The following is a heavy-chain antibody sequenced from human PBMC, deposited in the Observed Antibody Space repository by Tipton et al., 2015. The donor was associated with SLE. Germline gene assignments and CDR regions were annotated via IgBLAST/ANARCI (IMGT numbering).Heavy chain of an antibody. CDR2: ISYDGSNK. D-gene: IGHD2-2*01. V-gene: IGHV3-30*04. CDR1: GFTFSSYA. CDR3: ARDVGGIVVVPAAMAYYYYMDV. J-gene: IGHJ6*03. Sequence: SLRLSCAASGFTFSSYAMHWVRQAPGKGLDWVAVISYDGSNKYYADSAKGRFTVSRANSKNTLYLQMNSLSAEDTAVYYCARDVGGIVVVPAAMAYYYYMDVWGKGTTVTVSS.